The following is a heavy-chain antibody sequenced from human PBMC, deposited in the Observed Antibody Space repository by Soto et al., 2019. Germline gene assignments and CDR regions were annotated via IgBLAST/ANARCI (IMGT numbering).Heavy chain of an antibody. CDR3: ASSYGSGYRAFDY. CDR1: GDTFTYYS. J-gene: IGHJ4*02. Sequence: QVQLVQSGAEVKKPGSSVRVSCKASGDTFTYYSINWVRQAPGLGLEWMGRINPILSISNYAQRFQGRVTMTADKSTCTAYMELSSLRSEDTAMYYCASSYGSGYRAFDYWGQGALVTVSS. CDR2: INPILSIS. D-gene: IGHD3-10*01. V-gene: IGHV1-69*02.